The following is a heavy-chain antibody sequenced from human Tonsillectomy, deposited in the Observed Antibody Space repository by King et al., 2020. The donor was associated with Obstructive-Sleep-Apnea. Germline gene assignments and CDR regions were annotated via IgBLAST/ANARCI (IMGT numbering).Heavy chain of an antibody. D-gene: IGHD6-19*01. CDR1: GGPFSGYY. V-gene: IGHV4-34*11. CDR3: AREWLGVDY. J-gene: IGHJ4*02. Sequence: VQLQQWGAGLLKPSETLTLTCAVYGGPFSGYYWSWIRQPPGKGLEWIGYIYYTGSAHYNPSLKSRVTISVDTSKNQFSLRLSSVTAADTAVFYCAREWLGVDYWGQGTLVTVSS. CDR2: IYYTGSA.